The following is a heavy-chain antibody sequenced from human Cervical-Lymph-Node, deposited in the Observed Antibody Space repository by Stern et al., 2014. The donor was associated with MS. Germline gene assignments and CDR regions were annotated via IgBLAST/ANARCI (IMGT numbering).Heavy chain of an antibody. CDR1: GYTFTSYY. J-gene: IGHJ4*02. D-gene: IGHD6-19*01. Sequence: VQLVESGAEVKKPGASVKVSCKASGYTFTSYYMHWVRQAPGQGLEWMGIINPSGGSTSYAQKFQGRVTMTRDTSTSTVYMELSSLRSEDTAVYYCARDKGSGWPGTYYFDYWGQGTLVTVSS. CDR2: INPSGGST. V-gene: IGHV1-46*03. CDR3: ARDKGSGWPGTYYFDY.